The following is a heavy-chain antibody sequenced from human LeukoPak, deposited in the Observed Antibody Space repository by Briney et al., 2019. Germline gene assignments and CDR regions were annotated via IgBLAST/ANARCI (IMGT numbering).Heavy chain of an antibody. CDR1: GYTLTELS. V-gene: IGHV1-24*01. Sequence: ASVKVSCKVSGYTLTELSMHWVRQAPGKGLVWMGGFDPEDGETIYAQKFQGRVTMTEDTSTDTAYMELSSLRSEDTAVYYCATERASSKFWSGYWPPGYWGQGTLVTVSS. J-gene: IGHJ4*02. CDR3: ATERASSKFWSGYWPPGY. D-gene: IGHD3-3*01. CDR2: FDPEDGET.